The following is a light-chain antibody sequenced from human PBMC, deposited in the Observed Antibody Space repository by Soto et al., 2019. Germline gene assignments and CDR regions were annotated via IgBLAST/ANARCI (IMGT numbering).Light chain of an antibody. V-gene: IGLV2-14*01. CDR2: EVS. CDR3: SSYTAANTYV. J-gene: IGLJ1*01. Sequence: QPASVSGSPGQSITISCTGTSSDVGGYEYVSWYQHHPGKAPKLMIYEVSNRPSGVSHRFSGSKSGNTASLTISGLQAEDEADYYCSSYTAANTYVFGTGTKVTVL. CDR1: SSDVGGYEY.